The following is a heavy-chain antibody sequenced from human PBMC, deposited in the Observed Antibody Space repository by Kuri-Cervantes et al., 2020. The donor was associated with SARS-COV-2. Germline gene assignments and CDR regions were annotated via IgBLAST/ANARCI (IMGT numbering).Heavy chain of an antibody. CDR1: GGSISSSSYY. CDR3: AREPHYYDSSGYYSRFDY. CDR2: INHSGST. D-gene: IGHD3-22*01. V-gene: IGHV4-39*07. J-gene: IGHJ4*02. Sequence: SETLSLTCTVSGGSISSSSYYWGWIRQPPGKGLEWIGEINHSGSTNYNPSLKSRVTISVDTSKNQFSLKLSSVTAADTAVYYCAREPHYYDSSGYYSRFDYWGQGTLVTVSS.